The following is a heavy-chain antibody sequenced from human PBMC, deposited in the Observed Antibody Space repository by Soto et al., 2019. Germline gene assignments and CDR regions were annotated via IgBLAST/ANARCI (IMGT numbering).Heavy chain of an antibody. CDR3: ARREVDTNGMDV. D-gene: IGHD5-18*01. CDR2: IYYSGST. J-gene: IGHJ6*02. CDR1: GGSISSGGYY. Sequence: PSETLSLTCTVSGGSISSGGYYWSWIRQHPGKGLEWIGYIYYSGSTYYNPSLKSRVTISVDTSKNQFSLKLSSVTAADTAVYYCARREVDTNGMDVWGQGTTVTVSS. V-gene: IGHV4-31*03.